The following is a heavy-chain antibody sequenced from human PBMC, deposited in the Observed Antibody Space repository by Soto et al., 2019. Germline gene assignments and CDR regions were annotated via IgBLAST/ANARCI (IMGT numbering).Heavy chain of an antibody. CDR1: GFTFSSYG. D-gene: IGHD6-13*01. J-gene: IGHJ5*02. CDR2: IWYDGSNK. CDR3: ARASLREQHLVGFVDP. V-gene: IGHV3-33*01. Sequence: QVQLVESGGGVVQPGRSLRLSCAASGFTFSSYGMHWVRQAPGKGLEWVAVIWYDGSNKYYADSVKGRFTISRDNSKNTRYLQMNSLRAEDTVVYYCARASLREQHLVGFVDPWSQGTLFTVPS.